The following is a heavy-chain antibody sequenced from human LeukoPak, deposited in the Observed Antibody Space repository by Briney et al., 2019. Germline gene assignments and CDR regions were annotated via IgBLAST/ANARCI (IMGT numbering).Heavy chain of an antibody. Sequence: SETLSLTCTASGGSISSGGYYWSWIRQHPGKGLEWIGYIYYSGSTYYNPSLKSRVTISVDTSKNQFSLKLSSVTAADTAVYYCARDGSDPQLYYYYGMDVWGQGTTVTVSS. CDR3: ARDGSDPQLYYYYGMDV. V-gene: IGHV4-31*03. J-gene: IGHJ6*02. D-gene: IGHD3-10*01. CDR1: GGSISSGGYY. CDR2: IYYSGST.